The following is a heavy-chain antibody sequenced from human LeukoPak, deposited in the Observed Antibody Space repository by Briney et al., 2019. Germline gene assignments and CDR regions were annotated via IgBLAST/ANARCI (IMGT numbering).Heavy chain of an antibody. CDR1: GYTFTSYG. CDR3: ARDTYYYDSSGYYNFDY. Sequence: RASVKVSCKASGYTFTSYGISWVRQAPGQGLERMGWISAYNGNTNYAQKLQGRVTMTTDTSTSTAYMELRSLRSDDTAVYYCARDTYYYDSSGYYNFDYWGQGTLVTVSS. CDR2: ISAYNGNT. J-gene: IGHJ4*02. V-gene: IGHV1-18*01. D-gene: IGHD3-22*01.